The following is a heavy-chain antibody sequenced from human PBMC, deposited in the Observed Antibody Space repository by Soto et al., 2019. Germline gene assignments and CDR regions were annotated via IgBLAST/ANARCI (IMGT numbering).Heavy chain of an antibody. D-gene: IGHD3-22*01. V-gene: IGHV1-69*13. CDR2: IIPIFGTA. CDR3: ARPRYLRDFSSGYYLYYYYGMDV. J-gene: IGHJ6*02. Sequence: ASVKVSCKASGGTFSSYAISWVRQAPGQGLEWMGGIIPIFGTANYAQKFQGRVTITADESTSTAYMELSSLRSEDTAVYYCARPRYLRDFSSGYYLYYYYGMDVWGQGTTVTVSS. CDR1: GGTFSSYA.